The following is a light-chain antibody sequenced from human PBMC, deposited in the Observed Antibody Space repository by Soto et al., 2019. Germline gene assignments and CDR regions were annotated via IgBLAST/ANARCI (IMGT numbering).Light chain of an antibody. CDR1: QTISTW. V-gene: IGKV1-5*03. Sequence: DIQMTQSPSTLSASVGDIVTITCRASQTISTWLAWFQQKPGKAPKFLIYRASSLESRIPSRFSGSGSGTEFTLTISSLQPDDCATYYHQQYNRYPRTVGQGTKVEIK. CDR3: QQYNRYPRT. CDR2: RAS. J-gene: IGKJ1*01.